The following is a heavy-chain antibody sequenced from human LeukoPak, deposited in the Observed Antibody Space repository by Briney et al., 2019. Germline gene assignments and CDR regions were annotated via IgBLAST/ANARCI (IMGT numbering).Heavy chain of an antibody. J-gene: IGHJ4*02. CDR3: ARTSSGYYAHFDL. CDR2: LNTQPNNDYT. Sequence: ASVKVSCKASGYIFSKFYIHWVRQAPGQGLEWMGLLNTQPNNDYTNYAQKFQGRVTLTRDMSTSTVYMKLSSLTSEDTAVYYCARTSSGYYAHFDLWGQGTLVTVS. CDR1: GYIFSKFY. D-gene: IGHD3-22*01. V-gene: IGHV1-46*01.